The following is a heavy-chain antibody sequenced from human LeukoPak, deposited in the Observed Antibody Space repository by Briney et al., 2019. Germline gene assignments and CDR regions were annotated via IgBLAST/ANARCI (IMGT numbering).Heavy chain of an antibody. CDR2: IYYSGST. D-gene: IGHD3-10*01. CDR1: GGSISSSSYY. V-gene: IGHV4-39*01. J-gene: IGHJ4*02. CDR3: ASMVRGPIDY. Sequence: SETLSLTYTVSGGSISSSSYYWGWIRQPPGKGLEWIGSIYYSGSTYYNPSLKSRVTISVDTSKNQFSLKPTSLTAADTAVYYCASMVRGPIDYWGQGTLVTVSS.